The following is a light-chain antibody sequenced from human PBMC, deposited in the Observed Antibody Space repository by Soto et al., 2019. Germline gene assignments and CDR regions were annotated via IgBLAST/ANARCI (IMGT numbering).Light chain of an antibody. Sequence: EIVLTQSPGTLSLSPGERATLSCRASQSVSSNYLAWYQQKPGQAPRLLIYGASSRATGIPARFSGSGSGTDFTLTISRLEPEDFAVYYCQQYGSSPVTFGQGTKVDIK. V-gene: IGKV3-20*01. J-gene: IGKJ1*01. CDR1: QSVSSNY. CDR3: QQYGSSPVT. CDR2: GAS.